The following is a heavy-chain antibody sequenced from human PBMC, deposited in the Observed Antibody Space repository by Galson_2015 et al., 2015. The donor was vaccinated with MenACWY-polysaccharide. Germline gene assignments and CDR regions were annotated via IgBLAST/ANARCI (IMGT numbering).Heavy chain of an antibody. J-gene: IGHJ4*02. CDR2: ISGSSSVT. CDR3: AKGAAHYGSGNYYDY. V-gene: IGHV3-23*01. CDR1: GFTFSNYA. D-gene: IGHD3-10*01. Sequence: SLRLSCAASGFTFSNYAMSWVRQAPGKGLEWVSTISGSSSVTYYADSVKGRFTISRDNSKNTLYLQMDSLRAEDTALYYCAKGAAHYGSGNYYDYWGQGTQVTVSS.